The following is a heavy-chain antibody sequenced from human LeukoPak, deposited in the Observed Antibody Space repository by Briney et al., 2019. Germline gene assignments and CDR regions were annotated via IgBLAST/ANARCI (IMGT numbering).Heavy chain of an antibody. D-gene: IGHD3-10*02. CDR3: ARDLHYYVAMDV. J-gene: IGHJ6*02. CDR1: GFTFKAYS. Sequence: GGSLRLSCAASGFTFKAYSMRWVRQAPGEGLERVSLLTGSGDRTFYADSVNGRFTISRDNSKNTLFLQLHNLRVEDTALYYCARDLHYYVAMDVWGQGTTVTVSS. V-gene: IGHV3-23*01. CDR2: LTGSGDRT.